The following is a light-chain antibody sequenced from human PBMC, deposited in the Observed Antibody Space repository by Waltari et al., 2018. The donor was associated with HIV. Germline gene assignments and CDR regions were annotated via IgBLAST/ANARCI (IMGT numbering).Light chain of an antibody. J-gene: IGKJ4*01. CDR1: QRVSSY. CDR2: DAS. CDR3: QQRSNWPPGST. V-gene: IGKV3-11*01. Sequence: IVLTQSPATLSLSPGERATLSCRASQRVSSYLAWYQQKPGQAPRLLIYDASNRATGIPARFSGSGSGTDFTLTISSLEPEDFAVYYCQQRSNWPPGSTFGGGTKVEIK.